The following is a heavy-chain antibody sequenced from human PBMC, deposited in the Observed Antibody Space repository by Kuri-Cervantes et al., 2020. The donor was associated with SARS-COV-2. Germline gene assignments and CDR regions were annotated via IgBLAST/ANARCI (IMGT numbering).Heavy chain of an antibody. V-gene: IGHV1-69*04. CDR3: ARDSSAWPFDY. D-gene: IGHD6-19*01. CDR2: IIPDLGVT. J-gene: IGHJ4*02. CDR1: GVTFTRDT. Sequence: SVKVSCKASGVTFTRDTINWVRQAPGQGLEWMGRIIPDLGVTNYARKFQGRVTITADKSTNTAYMDLNSLTSEDTAVYYCARDSSAWPFDYWGQGTLVTVSS.